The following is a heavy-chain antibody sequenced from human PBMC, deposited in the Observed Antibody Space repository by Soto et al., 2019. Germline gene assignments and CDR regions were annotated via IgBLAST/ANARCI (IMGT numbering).Heavy chain of an antibody. J-gene: IGHJ4*02. V-gene: IGHV4-59*08. Sequence: SETLSLTCTVSGGSICSYDWSWIRQPPGKGLEWIGYIYYSGSTNYNPSLKSRVTISVDTSENQFSLKLSSVTAADTAVYYCARIPIMITFGGVIVPYYFDYWGQGTLVTVSS. CDR3: ARIPIMITFGGVIVPYYFDY. CDR1: GGSICSYD. D-gene: IGHD3-16*02. CDR2: IYYSGST.